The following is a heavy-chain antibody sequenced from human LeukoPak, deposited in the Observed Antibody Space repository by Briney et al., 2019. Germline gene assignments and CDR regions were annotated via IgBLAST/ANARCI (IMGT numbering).Heavy chain of an antibody. D-gene: IGHD2-2*01. J-gene: IGHJ5*02. Sequence: SETLSLTCTVSGGSLSPSSYDWRWIRQPPGKGLEWIGSIFYSGSTYYNPSLKSRVIISVDTSKNQFSLKLSSVTAADTVVYYWARRDRYCSSTSCYGHRFDPWGQGTLVTVSS. CDR1: GGSLSPSSYD. V-gene: IGHV4-39*01. CDR2: IFYSGST. CDR3: ARRDRYCSSTSCYGHRFDP.